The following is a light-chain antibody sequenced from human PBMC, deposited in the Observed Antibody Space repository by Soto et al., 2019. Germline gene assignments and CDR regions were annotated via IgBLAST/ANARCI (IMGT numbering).Light chain of an antibody. CDR2: EVS. Sequence: QSALTQPPSASGSPGQSVTISCTGTSSDVGGYNYVSWYQQHPGKAPKLMIYEVSKRPSGVPHRFSASKSANTASLTVAGRQAEDEADDYCSSYAGSNNFWVFGGGTKLTVL. J-gene: IGLJ3*02. CDR3: SSYAGSNNFWV. CDR1: SSDVGGYNY. V-gene: IGLV2-8*01.